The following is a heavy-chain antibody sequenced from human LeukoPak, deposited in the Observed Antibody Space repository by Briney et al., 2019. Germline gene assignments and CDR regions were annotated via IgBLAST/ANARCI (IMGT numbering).Heavy chain of an antibody. CDR3: ARAFAVYYFDY. CDR1: GFTVSSNY. CDR2: IYSGGST. J-gene: IGHJ4*02. V-gene: IGHV3-53*01. D-gene: IGHD3-3*01. Sequence: SGGSLRLSCAASGFTVSSNYMSWVRQAPGKGLEWVSVIYSGGSTYYADSVKGRFTTSRDNSKNTPYLQMNSLTAEDTAVYYCARAFAVYYFDYWGQGTLVTVSS.